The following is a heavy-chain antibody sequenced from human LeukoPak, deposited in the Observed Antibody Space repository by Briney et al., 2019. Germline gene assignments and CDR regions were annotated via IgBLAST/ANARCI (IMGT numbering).Heavy chain of an antibody. V-gene: IGHV4-34*01. CDR3: ARHRRSSGWPYYFDY. CDR1: GGSFSGYY. CDR2: INHSGST. D-gene: IGHD6-19*01. J-gene: IGHJ4*02. Sequence: PSETLSLTCAVYGGSFSGYYWSWIRQPPGKGLEWIGEINHSGSTNYNPSLKSRVTISVDTSKNQFSLKLISVTAADTAVYYCARHRRSSGWPYYFDYWGQGTLVAVSS.